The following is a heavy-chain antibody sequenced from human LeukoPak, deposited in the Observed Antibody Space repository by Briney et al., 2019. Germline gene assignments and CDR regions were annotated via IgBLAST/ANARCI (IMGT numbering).Heavy chain of an antibody. J-gene: IGHJ5*02. D-gene: IGHD3-3*01. V-gene: IGHV4-4*02. CDR3: ARQGLRFLEWLDP. CDR2: IYHSGST. Sequence: SETLSLTCTVSGGSISSSNWWSWVRQPPGKGLEWIGEIYHSGSTNYNPSLKSRVTISVDTSKNQFSLKLSSVTAADTAVYYCARQGLRFLEWLDPWGQGTLVTVSS. CDR1: GGSISSSNW.